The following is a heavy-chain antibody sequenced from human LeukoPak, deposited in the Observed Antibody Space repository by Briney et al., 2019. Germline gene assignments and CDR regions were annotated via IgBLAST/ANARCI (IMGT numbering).Heavy chain of an antibody. CDR1: GGTFSSYA. CDR2: IIPIFGTA. D-gene: IGHD2-21*02. V-gene: IGHV1-69*13. CDR3: ARERGRTVVVTATVAFDI. J-gene: IGHJ3*02. Sequence: RASVKVSCKASGGTFSSYAISWVRQAPGQGLEWMGGIIPIFGTANYAQKFQGRVTITADESTSTAYMELSSLRSEDTAVYYCARERGRTVVVTATVAFDIWGQGTMVTVSS.